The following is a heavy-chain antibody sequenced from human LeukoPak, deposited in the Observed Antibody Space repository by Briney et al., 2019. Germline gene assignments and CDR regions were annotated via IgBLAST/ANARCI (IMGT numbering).Heavy chain of an antibody. CDR1: GYTFTSYG. J-gene: IGHJ4*02. CDR2: ISAYNGNT. Sequence: ASVTVSCKASGYTFTSYGISWVRQAPGQGLEWMGWISAYNGNTNYAQKLQGRVTMTTDTSTSTAYMELRSLRSDDTAVYYCAREVVGDYGDYVTNFDYWGQGTLVTVSS. D-gene: IGHD4-17*01. V-gene: IGHV1-18*01. CDR3: AREVVGDYGDYVTNFDY.